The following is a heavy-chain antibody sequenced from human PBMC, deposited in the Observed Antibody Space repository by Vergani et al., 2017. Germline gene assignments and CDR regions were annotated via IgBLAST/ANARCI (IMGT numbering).Heavy chain of an antibody. V-gene: IGHV4-34*01. J-gene: IGHJ4*02. Sequence: VQLLESGGGLVKPGGSLRLSCAASGFTFSDYYMSWIRQAPGKGLEWIGEINHSGSTNYNPSLKSRVTISVDTSKNQFSLKLSSVTAADTAVYYCARADCGGDCYYGDYFDYWGQGTLVTVSS. D-gene: IGHD2-21*01. CDR1: GFTFSDYY. CDR2: INHSGST. CDR3: ARADCGGDCYYGDYFDY.